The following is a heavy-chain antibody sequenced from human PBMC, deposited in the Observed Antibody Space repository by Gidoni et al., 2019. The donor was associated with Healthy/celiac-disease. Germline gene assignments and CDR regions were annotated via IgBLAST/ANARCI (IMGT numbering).Heavy chain of an antibody. V-gene: IGHV4-61*02. CDR2: IYTSGST. Sequence: QVQLQESGPGLVKPSQTLSLTCTVSGGSISSGSYYWSWIRQPAGKGLECIGRIYTSGSTNYNPSLKSRVTISVDTSKNQFSLKLSSVTAADTAVYYCARDKAAAGPNDAFDIWGQGTMVTVSS. CDR3: ARDKAAAGPNDAFDI. D-gene: IGHD6-13*01. CDR1: GGSISSGSYY. J-gene: IGHJ3*02.